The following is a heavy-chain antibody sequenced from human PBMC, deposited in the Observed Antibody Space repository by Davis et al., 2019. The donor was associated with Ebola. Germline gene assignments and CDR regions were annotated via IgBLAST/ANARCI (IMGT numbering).Heavy chain of an antibody. CDR3: AVVGNYDSSGEGSGLLDY. D-gene: IGHD3-22*01. J-gene: IGHJ4*02. CDR2: IYYSGST. V-gene: IGHV4-39*01. Sequence: PSETLSLTCTVSGGSISSSSYYWGWIRQPPGKGREWIGSIYYSGSTYYNPSLKSRVTISVDTSKNQFSLKLSSVTAADTAVYYCAVVGNYDSSGEGSGLLDYWGQGTLVTVSS. CDR1: GGSISSSSYY.